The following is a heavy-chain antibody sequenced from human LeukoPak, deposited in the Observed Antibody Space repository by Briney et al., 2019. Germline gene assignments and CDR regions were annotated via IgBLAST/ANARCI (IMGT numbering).Heavy chain of an antibody. D-gene: IGHD6-13*01. CDR2: IKQDGSEK. CDR3: ARYGRWYELEYYSDY. J-gene: IGHJ4*02. CDR1: GFTFSSYW. Sequence: GGSLRLSCAASGFTFSSYWMSWVRQAPGKGLEWVANIKQDGSEKYYVDSVKGRFTISRDNAKNSLYLQMNSLRAEDTAVYYCARYGRWYELEYYSDYWGQGTLVTVSS. V-gene: IGHV3-7*03.